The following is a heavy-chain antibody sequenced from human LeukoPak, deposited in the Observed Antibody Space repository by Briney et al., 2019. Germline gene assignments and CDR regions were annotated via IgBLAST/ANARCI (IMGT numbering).Heavy chain of an antibody. Sequence: GGSLRLSCAASGFTFSSYGMHWVRQAPGKGLEWVAVISYDGSNKYYADSVKGRFTISRDNSKNTLYLQMNSLRAEDTAVYYCATVRVVDYDILTGPDALDIWGQGTMVTVSS. J-gene: IGHJ3*02. CDR2: ISYDGSNK. D-gene: IGHD3-9*01. V-gene: IGHV3-30*03. CDR3: ATVRVVDYDILTGPDALDI. CDR1: GFTFSSYG.